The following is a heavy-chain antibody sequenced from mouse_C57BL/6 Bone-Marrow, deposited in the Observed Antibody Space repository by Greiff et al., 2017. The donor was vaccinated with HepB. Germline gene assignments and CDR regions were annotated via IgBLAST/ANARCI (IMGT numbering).Heavy chain of an antibody. CDR3: ARSRRYGSSGDWYFDV. J-gene: IGHJ1*03. CDR1: GYTFTSYW. CDR2: IHPNSGST. D-gene: IGHD1-1*01. Sequence: VQLQQPGAELVKPGASVKLSCKASGYTFTSYWMHWVKQRPGQGLEWIGMIHPNSGSTNYNEKFKSKATLSVDKSSSTAYMQLSSLTSEDSAVYYCARSRRYGSSGDWYFDVWGTGTTVTVSS. V-gene: IGHV1-64*01.